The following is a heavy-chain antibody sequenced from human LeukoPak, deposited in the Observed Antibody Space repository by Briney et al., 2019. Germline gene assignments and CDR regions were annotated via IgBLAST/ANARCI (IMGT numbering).Heavy chain of an antibody. CDR1: GYTFTGYY. J-gene: IGHJ3*02. D-gene: IGHD2-21*02. V-gene: IGHV1-2*02. CDR3: ARFVVTAIQDAFDI. CDR2: INPNSGGT. Sequence: ASVKVSCKASGYTFTGYYMHWVRQAPGQGLEWMGWINPNSGGTNYAQKFQGRVTMTRDTSISTAYMELSRLRSDDTAVYYCARFVVTAIQDAFDIWGQGTMVTVSS.